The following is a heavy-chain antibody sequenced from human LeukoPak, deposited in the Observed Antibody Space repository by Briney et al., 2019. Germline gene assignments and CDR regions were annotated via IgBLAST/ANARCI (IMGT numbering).Heavy chain of an antibody. J-gene: IGHJ4*02. V-gene: IGHV3-23*01. CDR3: AKASGGSGLPDY. Sequence: GGSLRLSCAASGFTLRSYAMSWVRQAPGKGLEWVSAINGSGGSNYYADSVKGRFTISSDNSKHSLYLQMNSLRAEDTAVYYCAKASGGSGLPDYWGRGSLVTVSS. CDR2: INGSGGSN. CDR1: GFTLRSYA. D-gene: IGHD1-26*01.